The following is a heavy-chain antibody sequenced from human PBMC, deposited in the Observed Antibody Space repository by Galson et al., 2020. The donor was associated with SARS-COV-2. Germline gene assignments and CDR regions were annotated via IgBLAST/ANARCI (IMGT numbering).Heavy chain of an antibody. J-gene: IGHJ6*02. CDR2: ISYDGSNK. Sequence: GGSLRLSCAASGFTFSSYGMHWVRQAPGKGLEWVAVISYDGSNKYYADSVKGRFTISRDNSKNTLYLQMNSLRAEDTAVYYCAKDGGGYSGMDVWGQGTTVTVSS. D-gene: IGHD3-22*01. V-gene: IGHV3-30*18. CDR3: AKDGGGYSGMDV. CDR1: GFTFSSYG.